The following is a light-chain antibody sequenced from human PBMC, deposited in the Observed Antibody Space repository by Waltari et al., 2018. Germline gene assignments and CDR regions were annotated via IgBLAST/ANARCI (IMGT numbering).Light chain of an antibody. V-gene: IGLV1-47*01. CDR3: VAWDDSLSGLWV. Sequence: QSVLTQSPSASGTPGQRVTISCSGSSSNIGSNYVYWYQQLPGTAPKLLIYRSVRRPAGDPARFSGFKSGTSASLAISGLRSEDEGDYYCVAWDDSLSGLWVFGGGTKLTVL. CDR1: SSNIGSNY. J-gene: IGLJ3*02. CDR2: RSV.